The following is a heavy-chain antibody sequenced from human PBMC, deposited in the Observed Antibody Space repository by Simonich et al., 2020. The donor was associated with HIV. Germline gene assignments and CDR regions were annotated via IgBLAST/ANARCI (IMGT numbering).Heavy chain of an antibody. D-gene: IGHD4-17*01. CDR3: ARALRWFDP. J-gene: IGHJ5*02. Sequence: QVQLVQSGAEVKKPGASVKVSCKASGYTFTGYDIRWVRQATGQGLEWMGWMNPNSGNTDYAKKFQGRVTISRDTSRSTAYMELSSLRSEDTAVYYCARALRWFDPWGQGTLVTVSS. CDR1: GYTFTGYD. CDR2: MNPNSGNT. V-gene: IGHV1-8*03.